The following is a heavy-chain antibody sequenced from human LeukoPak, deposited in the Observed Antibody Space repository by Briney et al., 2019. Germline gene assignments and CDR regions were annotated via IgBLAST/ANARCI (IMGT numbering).Heavy chain of an antibody. Sequence: SETLSLTCTVSGGSISSYYWSWIRQPAGKGLEWIGRIYTSGSTNYNPSLKGRVTMSVDTSKNQFSLKLSSVTAADTAVYYCARDGGTYYDFWSGYYFDYWGQGTLVTVSS. D-gene: IGHD3-3*01. CDR1: GGSISSYY. CDR3: ARDGGTYYDFWSGYYFDY. CDR2: IYTSGST. J-gene: IGHJ4*02. V-gene: IGHV4-4*07.